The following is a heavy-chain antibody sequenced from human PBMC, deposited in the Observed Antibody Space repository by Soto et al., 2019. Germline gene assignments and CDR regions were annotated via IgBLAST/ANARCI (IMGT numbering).Heavy chain of an antibody. CDR1: GFTVNGNY. J-gene: IGHJ4*02. Sequence: EVQLVESGGGLIQPGGSLRLSCAASGFTVNGNYMTWVRQAPGKGLEWVSVIYGGNSTSYADSVKGRFTISSDNSKNTLYLQMNRLRAEDTAVYYCARKTTALRGGYWGQGTLVTVSS. D-gene: IGHD4-17*01. CDR2: IYGGNST. CDR3: ARKTTALRGGY. V-gene: IGHV3-53*01.